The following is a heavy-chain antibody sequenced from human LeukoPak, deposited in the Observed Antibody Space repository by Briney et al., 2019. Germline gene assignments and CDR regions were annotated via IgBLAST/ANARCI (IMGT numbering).Heavy chain of an antibody. CDR1: GYTFTSYD. D-gene: IGHD6-19*01. V-gene: IGHV1-8*01. Sequence: GASVKVSCKASGYTFTSYDINWVRQATGQGLEWMGWMNPNSGNTDYAQKFQGRVTITADKSTSTAYMELSSLRSEDTAVYYCASSNGYSSGWYLPITDYWGQGTLVTVSS. J-gene: IGHJ4*02. CDR2: MNPNSGNT. CDR3: ASSNGYSSGWYLPITDY.